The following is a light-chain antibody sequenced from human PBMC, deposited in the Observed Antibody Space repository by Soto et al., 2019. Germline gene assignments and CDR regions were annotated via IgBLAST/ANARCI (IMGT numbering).Light chain of an antibody. CDR2: DAS. V-gene: IGKV3-20*01. CDR1: QSVSSSY. Sequence: ENVFTQSPGTLSLSPGERVTLSCRASQSVSSSYLAWYQQKPGQAPRLLIYDASSRATGIPDRFSGSGSGTDFTLTISRLEPEDFAVYYCQKYGSSPWTFGQGT. CDR3: QKYGSSPWT. J-gene: IGKJ1*01.